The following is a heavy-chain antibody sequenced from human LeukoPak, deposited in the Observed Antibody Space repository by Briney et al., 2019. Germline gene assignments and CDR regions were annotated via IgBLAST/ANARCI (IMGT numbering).Heavy chain of an antibody. V-gene: IGHV3-23*01. CDR3: AKDRGQLVPKYNWFDP. Sequence: GCALRLSCAPSGFTFSSYAINWVDQAPGRGRAWVSAVSRSGSSTYYAASVKGRFTISRDNSKNTLYLQMNSLRAEDTAVYYCAKDRGQLVPKYNWFDPWGQGTLVTVSS. D-gene: IGHD6-6*01. CDR2: VSRSGSST. CDR1: GFTFSSYA. J-gene: IGHJ5*02.